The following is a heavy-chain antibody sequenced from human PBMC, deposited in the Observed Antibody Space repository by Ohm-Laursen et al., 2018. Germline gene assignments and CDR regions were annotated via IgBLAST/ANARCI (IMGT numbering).Heavy chain of an antibody. Sequence: ASVKVSCKASGYTFTSYDINWVRQATGQGLEWMGWMNPNSGNTGYAQKFQGRVTMTRNTSISTAYMELSSLRSEDTAVYYCAIPSPSSGGDYFDYWGQGTLVTVSS. V-gene: IGHV1-8*01. CDR1: GYTFTSYD. CDR3: AIPSPSSGGDYFDY. CDR2: MNPNSGNT. D-gene: IGHD6-19*01. J-gene: IGHJ4*02.